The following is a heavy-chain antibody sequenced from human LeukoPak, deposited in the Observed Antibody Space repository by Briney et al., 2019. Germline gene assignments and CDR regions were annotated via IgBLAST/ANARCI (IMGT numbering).Heavy chain of an antibody. CDR3: ARDHNWGPDY. J-gene: IGHJ4*02. Sequence: ASVKGSCKALGYTFTDHYFHWLRQAPGQGIEWMGWIHPGRGDTNIAQKFQGRVSLTRDVSISTAYMELSRLTSDDTAVYYCARDHNWGPDYWGQGTLVSVSS. D-gene: IGHD7-27*01. CDR2: IHPGRGDT. CDR1: GYTFTDHY. V-gene: IGHV1-2*02.